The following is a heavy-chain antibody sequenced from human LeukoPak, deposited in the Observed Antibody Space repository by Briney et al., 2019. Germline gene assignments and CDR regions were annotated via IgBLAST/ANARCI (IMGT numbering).Heavy chain of an antibody. CDR2: ISGSGDST. J-gene: IGHJ4*02. Sequence: GGSLRLSCAASGFTFTSYAMTWVRQAPGKGLEWVSGISGSGDSTYYADSVKGRFTISRDNSKNMLYLQMNSLRAEDSAVYFCGKVSGIVVAGHTIYYFDYWGLGTLVTVSS. V-gene: IGHV3-23*01. D-gene: IGHD6-19*01. CDR3: GKVSGIVVAGHTIYYFDY. CDR1: GFTFTSYA.